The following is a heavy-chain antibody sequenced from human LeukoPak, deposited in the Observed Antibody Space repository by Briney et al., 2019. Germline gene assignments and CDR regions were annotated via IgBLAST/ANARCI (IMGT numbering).Heavy chain of an antibody. V-gene: IGHV1-8*01. CDR3: SKGVPRGTYDY. J-gene: IGHJ4*02. CDR1: GYTFTSYS. CDR2: MNPNSGGS. Sequence: ASVKVSCKASGYTFTSYSINWVRQAPGQGLEWMGWMNPNSGGSGPAQKFQGRVTMTWNTPISTAYMELSSLTSDDTAVYCCSKGVPRGTYDYWGQGTLVTVTP. D-gene: IGHD3-16*01.